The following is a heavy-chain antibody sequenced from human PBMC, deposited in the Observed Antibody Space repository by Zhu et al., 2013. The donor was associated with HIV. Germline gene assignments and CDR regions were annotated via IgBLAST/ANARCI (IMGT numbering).Heavy chain of an antibody. CDR1: GYTFTSYG. Sequence: QVQLVQSGAEVKKPGASVKVSCKASGYTFTSYGISWVRQAPGQGLEWMGWISAYNGNTNYAQKLQGRVTMTTDTSTSTAYMELRSLRSDDTAVYYCARDVRDIVLMVYAQAFDYWGQGTLVTVSS. J-gene: IGHJ4*02. CDR2: ISAYNGNT. D-gene: IGHD2-8*01. CDR3: ARDVRDIVLMVYAQAFDY. V-gene: IGHV1-18*01.